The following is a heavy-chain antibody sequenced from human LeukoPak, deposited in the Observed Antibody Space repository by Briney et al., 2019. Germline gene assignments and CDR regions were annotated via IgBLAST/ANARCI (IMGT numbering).Heavy chain of an antibody. D-gene: IGHD3-22*01. CDR3: ARVATPIGRYFDY. CDR1: GFTFRSHA. CDR2: ISSSSSYI. V-gene: IGHV3-21*01. J-gene: IGHJ4*02. Sequence: GGSLRLSCVGSGFTFRSHAMSWVRQAPGKGLEWVSSISSSSSYIYYADSVKGRFTISRDNAKNSLYLQMNSLRAEDTAVYYCARVATPIGRYFDYWGQGTLVTVSS.